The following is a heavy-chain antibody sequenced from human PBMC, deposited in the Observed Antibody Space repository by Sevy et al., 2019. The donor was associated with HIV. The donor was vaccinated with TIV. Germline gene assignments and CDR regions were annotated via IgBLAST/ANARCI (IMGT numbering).Heavy chain of an antibody. Sequence: ASVKVSCKVSGYTLTELSMHWVRQAPGKGLEWMGSFDPEDDETIYAQNFQGRVTMTEDTSTDTAYMELSSLRSEDTAVYYCATTKDYYDSSGYPFDYWGQGTLVTVSS. CDR1: GYTLTELS. J-gene: IGHJ4*02. V-gene: IGHV1-24*01. CDR3: ATTKDYYDSSGYPFDY. D-gene: IGHD3-22*01. CDR2: FDPEDDET.